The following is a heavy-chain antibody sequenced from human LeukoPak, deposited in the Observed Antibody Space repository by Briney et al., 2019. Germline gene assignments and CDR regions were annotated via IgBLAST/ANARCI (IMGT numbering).Heavy chain of an antibody. CDR1: GFTFSSYG. V-gene: IGHV3-33*06. Sequence: GGSLRLSCAASGFTFSSYGMHWVRQAPGKGLEWVAVIWYDGSNKYYAASVKGRFTISRDNSKNTLYLQMNSLRAEDTAVYYCAKDREVLEWLPYYFDYWGQGTLVTVSS. D-gene: IGHD3-3*01. J-gene: IGHJ4*02. CDR3: AKDREVLEWLPYYFDY. CDR2: IWYDGSNK.